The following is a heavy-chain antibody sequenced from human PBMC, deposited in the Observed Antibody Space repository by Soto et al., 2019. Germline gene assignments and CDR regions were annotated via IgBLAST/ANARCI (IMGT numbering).Heavy chain of an antibody. V-gene: IGHV1-3*01. CDR2: IDAANGNI. J-gene: IGHJ4*02. D-gene: IGHD2-21*02. Sequence: QVQLVQSGAEVKKPGASVKVSCKASGYTFTAYAMHWLRQAPGQGLEWMGWIDAANGNIKYSQKFQGRVTITSDTPATTVYMELSSLRSEDTAVYYCARDSWVTMVAVDNWGQGTLVTVSS. CDR1: GYTFTAYA. CDR3: ARDSWVTMVAVDN.